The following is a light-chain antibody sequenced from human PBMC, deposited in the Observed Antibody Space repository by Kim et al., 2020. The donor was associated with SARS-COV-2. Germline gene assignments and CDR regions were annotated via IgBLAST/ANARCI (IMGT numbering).Light chain of an antibody. Sequence: QSALTQPASVSGSPGQSITISCTGTSSDIGTYDYVSWYQQHPGKAPKLIIFEVTKRSSWVSNRFSASKSGNTASLTISGLRAEDEAEYYCSSYRSGNSNTVAFGGGTQLTVL. CDR3: SSYRSGNSNTVA. CDR2: EVT. V-gene: IGLV2-14*01. CDR1: SSDIGTYDY. J-gene: IGLJ2*01.